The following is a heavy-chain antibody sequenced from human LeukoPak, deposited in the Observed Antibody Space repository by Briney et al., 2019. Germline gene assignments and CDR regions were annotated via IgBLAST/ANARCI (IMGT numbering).Heavy chain of an antibody. V-gene: IGHV3-30*18. CDR3: AKDMSIAVAGIGVY. CDR2: ISYDGSNK. Sequence: GGSLRLSCAASGFTFSSYGMHWVRQAPGKGLEWVAVISYDGSNKYYADSVKGRFTISRDNSKNTLYLQMNSLRAEDTAVYYCAKDMSIAVAGIGVYWGQGTLVTVSS. D-gene: IGHD6-19*01. CDR1: GFTFSSYG. J-gene: IGHJ4*02.